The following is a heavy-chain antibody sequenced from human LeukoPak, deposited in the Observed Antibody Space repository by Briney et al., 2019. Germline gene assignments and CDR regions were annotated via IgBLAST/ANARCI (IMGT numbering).Heavy chain of an antibody. CDR3: ARAVLVDTAMVSPFDY. CDR1: GGTFDNYG. V-gene: IGHV1-69*05. Sequence: SVKVSCKASGGTFDNYGISWVRQAPGQGLEWMGGIIPLFGTTNYAQKFQGRVTITTDESTSTAYMELSSLRSEDTAVYYCARAVLVDTAMVSPFDYWGQGTLVTVSS. J-gene: IGHJ4*02. D-gene: IGHD5-18*01. CDR2: IIPLFGTT.